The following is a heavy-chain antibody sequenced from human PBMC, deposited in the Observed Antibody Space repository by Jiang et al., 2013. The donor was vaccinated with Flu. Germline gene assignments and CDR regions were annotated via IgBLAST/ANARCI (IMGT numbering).Heavy chain of an antibody. CDR1: GFSLSTTGMR. CDR2: IDWDDDK. Sequence: KPTQTLTLTCSFSGFSLSTTGMRVSWIRQPPGKALEWLARIDWDDDKFYTTSLKTRLTISKDTSKNQVVLTMTNMDPVDTATYYCARTTCIEGSCDAFHIWGQGTLVTVSS. CDR3: ARTTCIEGSCDAFHI. J-gene: IGHJ3*02. V-gene: IGHV2-70*04. D-gene: IGHD1-26*01.